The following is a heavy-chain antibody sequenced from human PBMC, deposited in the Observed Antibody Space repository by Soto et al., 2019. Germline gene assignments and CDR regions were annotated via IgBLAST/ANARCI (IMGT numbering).Heavy chain of an antibody. J-gene: IGHJ4*02. V-gene: IGHV3-33*01. CDR2: IWYDGSNK. CDR3: ARDREMATTPFDY. Sequence: QVQLVESGGGVVQPGRSLRLSCAASGFTFSSYGMHWVRQAPGKGLEWVAVIWYDGSNKYYADSVKGRFTISRDNSKNTLYLQMNSLRAEDTAVYYCARDREMATTPFDYWGQGTLVTVSS. CDR1: GFTFSSYG. D-gene: IGHD5-12*01.